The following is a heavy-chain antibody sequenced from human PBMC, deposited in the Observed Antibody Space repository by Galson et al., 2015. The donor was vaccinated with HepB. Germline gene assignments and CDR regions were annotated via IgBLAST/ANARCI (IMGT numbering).Heavy chain of an antibody. Sequence: SLRLSCAASGFTFRSWPMHWVRQAPGKGLEWVSYISTSGTMRYYADSLNGRFTISRDNDKNSLYLQLTSLRDEDTAVYYCARVGYTGWANDYWGRGTLVTVSS. V-gene: IGHV3-48*02. CDR3: ARVGYTGWANDY. J-gene: IGHJ4*02. CDR2: ISTSGTMR. CDR1: GFTFRSWP. D-gene: IGHD6-19*01.